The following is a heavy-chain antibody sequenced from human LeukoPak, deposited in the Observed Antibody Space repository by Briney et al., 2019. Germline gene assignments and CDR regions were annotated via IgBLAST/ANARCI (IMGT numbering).Heavy chain of an antibody. CDR3: ARDYFGSGSYYNGYWFDP. V-gene: IGHV4-59*01. Sequence: SETLTLTCTVSGGSISSYYWSWIRQPPGKGLEWIGYIYYSGSTNYNPSLKSRVTTSVDTSKNQFSLKLSSVTAADTAVYYCARDYFGSGSYYNGYWFDPWGQGTLVTVSS. J-gene: IGHJ5*02. CDR1: GGSISSYY. CDR2: IYYSGST. D-gene: IGHD3-10*01.